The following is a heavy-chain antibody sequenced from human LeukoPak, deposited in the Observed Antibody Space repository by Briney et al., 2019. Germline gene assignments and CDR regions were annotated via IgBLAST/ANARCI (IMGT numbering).Heavy chain of an antibody. D-gene: IGHD3-10*02. CDR1: GFTFSSYW. CDR2: IKEDGSEK. CDR3: AELGITMIGGV. Sequence: GSLLLSCAASGFTFSSYWMSWVRQAPGKGLEGVANIKEDGSEKYYVDSVKGRFTISRYNAKNSLYLQMNSLRAEDTAVYYCAELGITMIGGVWGKGTTVTISS. J-gene: IGHJ6*04. V-gene: IGHV3-7*01.